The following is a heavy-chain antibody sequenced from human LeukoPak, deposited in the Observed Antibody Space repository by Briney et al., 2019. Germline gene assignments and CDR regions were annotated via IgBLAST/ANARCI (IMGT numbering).Heavy chain of an antibody. V-gene: IGHV4-39*01. D-gene: IGHD2-2*01. J-gene: IGHJ3*02. CDR3: ARRGIVVVPAAIIFDI. Sequence: SETLSLTCTVSGGSISSSSYYWGWIRQPPGKGLEWIGSIYYSGSTYYNPSLKSRVTISVDTSKNQFSLKLSSVTAADTAVYYCARRGIVVVPAAIIFDIWGQGTMVTVSS. CDR1: GGSISSSSYY. CDR2: IYYSGST.